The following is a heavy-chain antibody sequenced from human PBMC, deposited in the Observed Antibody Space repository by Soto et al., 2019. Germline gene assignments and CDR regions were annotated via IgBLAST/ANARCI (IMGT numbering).Heavy chain of an antibody. CDR2: MHHSGSI. CDR1: GDSISNNKW. Sequence: SETLSLTCSVSGDSISNNKWWSWVRQPPGKGLEWIGEMHHSGSIHYNASLKSRATISVDKSRNQFSLQLTSVSAADTAMYFCARDFNRYCSSPGPLEYWGQGTLVTDSS. CDR3: ARDFNRYCSSPGPLEY. V-gene: IGHV4-4*02. D-gene: IGHD6-6*01. J-gene: IGHJ4*02.